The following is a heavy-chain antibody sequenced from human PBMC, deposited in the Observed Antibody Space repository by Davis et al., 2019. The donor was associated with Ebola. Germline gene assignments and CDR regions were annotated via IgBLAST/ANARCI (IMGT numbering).Heavy chain of an antibody. Sequence: SVKVSCKASGFTFTSSAVQWVRQARGQRLEWIGWIVVGSGNTNYAQKFQERVTITRDMSTSTAYMELRSLRSDDTAVYYCARDRMVVVVVAATPGWFDPWGQGTLVTVSS. CDR2: IVVGSGNT. V-gene: IGHV1-58*01. D-gene: IGHD2-15*01. CDR3: ARDRMVVVVVAATPGWFDP. J-gene: IGHJ5*02. CDR1: GFTFTSSA.